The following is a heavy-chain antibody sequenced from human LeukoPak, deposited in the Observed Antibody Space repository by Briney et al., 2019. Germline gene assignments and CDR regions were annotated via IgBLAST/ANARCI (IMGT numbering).Heavy chain of an antibody. Sequence: GESLKISCKGSGYSFSSYWLGWVRQMPGEGLEWMGIIYPGDSDTRYSPSFQGQVTISADKSISTAYPQWSSLKASDTAIYYCARRTSVTKVDIWGQGTMVTVSS. CDR3: ARRTSVTKVDI. J-gene: IGHJ3*02. CDR2: IYPGDSDT. V-gene: IGHV5-51*01. CDR1: GYSFSSYW. D-gene: IGHD4-17*01.